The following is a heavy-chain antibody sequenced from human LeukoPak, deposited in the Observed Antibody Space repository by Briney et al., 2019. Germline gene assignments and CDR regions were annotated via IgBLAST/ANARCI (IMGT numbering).Heavy chain of an antibody. CDR2: IYTSGST. D-gene: IGHD2-2*01. CDR3: ARGYCSSTSCLRVGYYYYYYYMDV. V-gene: IGHV4-4*07. CDR1: GGSISSYY. J-gene: IGHJ6*03. Sequence: SETLSLTCTVSGGSISSYYWSWIRQPAGKGLEWIGRIYTSGSTNYNPSLKSRVTISVDKSKNQFSLKLSSVTAADTAVYYCARGYCSSTSCLRVGYYYYYYYMDVWGKGTTVTVSS.